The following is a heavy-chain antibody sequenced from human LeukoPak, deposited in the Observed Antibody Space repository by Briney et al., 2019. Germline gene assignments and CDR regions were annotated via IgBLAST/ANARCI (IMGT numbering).Heavy chain of an antibody. CDR2: INSDGSST. D-gene: IGHD1-26*01. V-gene: IGHV3-74*01. CDR1: GFTFSSYW. CDR3: AREIVGGAPGVVDY. J-gene: IGHJ4*02. Sequence: PGGSLRLSCAASGFTFSSYWMHWVRQAPGKGLVWVSRINSDGSSTSYADSVKGRFTISRDNAKNSLFLQMNSLRAEDTAVYYCAREIVGGAPGVVDYWGQGTLVTVSS.